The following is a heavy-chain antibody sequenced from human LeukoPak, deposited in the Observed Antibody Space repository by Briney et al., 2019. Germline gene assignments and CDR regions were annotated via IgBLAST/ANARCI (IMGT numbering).Heavy chain of an antibody. CDR1: GFTFSSHA. J-gene: IGHJ4*02. CDR2: ISDSGAGT. CDR3: AREGPNNPRATNFDS. Sequence: GGSLRLSCAASGFTFSSHAMTWVRQAPGKGLEWVSAISDSGAGTYYADSVKGRFTISRDNSKNTLYLQMNSLRAEDTAVYYVAREGPNNPRATNFDSWAREPWSPSPQ. D-gene: IGHD1-14*01. V-gene: IGHV3-23*01.